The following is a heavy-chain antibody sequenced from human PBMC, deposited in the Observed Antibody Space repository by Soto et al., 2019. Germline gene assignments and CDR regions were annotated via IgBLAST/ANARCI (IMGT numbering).Heavy chain of an antibody. CDR3: ARDYFYIVDY. V-gene: IGHV3-7*05. Sequence: GGSLRLSCEASGFSFRSYWMSWIRQAPGKGPEWVANIKEDGSAKYYADSVKGRFTIFRDNADQSLYLQMNSLRADDTAVYYCARDYFYIVDYWGQGTLVTVPS. CDR2: IKEDGSAK. J-gene: IGHJ4*02. CDR1: GFSFRSYW. D-gene: IGHD1-26*01.